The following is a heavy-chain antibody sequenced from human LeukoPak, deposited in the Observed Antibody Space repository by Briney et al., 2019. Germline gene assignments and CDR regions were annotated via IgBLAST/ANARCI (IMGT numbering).Heavy chain of an antibody. V-gene: IGHV1-24*01. CDR3: ATDSGDYGDYRFGY. CDR2: FDPEDGET. CDR1: GYTLTELS. D-gene: IGHD4-17*01. J-gene: IGHJ4*02. Sequence: ASVKVSCKVSGYTLTELSMHWVRQAPGKGLEWMGGFDPEDGETIYAQKFQGRVTMTEDTSTDTAYMELSSLRSEDTAVYYCATDSGDYGDYRFGYWGQGTLVTVSS.